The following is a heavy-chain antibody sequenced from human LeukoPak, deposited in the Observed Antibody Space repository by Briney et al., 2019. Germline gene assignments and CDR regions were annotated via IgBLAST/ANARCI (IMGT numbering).Heavy chain of an antibody. Sequence: SETLSLTCTVSGGSIGSYYWSWIRQPPGKGLEWIGYIYYSGSTNYNPSLKSRVTISVDTSKNQFSLKLSSVTAADTAVYYCARIVRGVISPDDAFDIWGQGTVVTVSS. V-gene: IGHV4-59*01. D-gene: IGHD3-10*01. CDR1: GGSIGSYY. J-gene: IGHJ3*02. CDR2: IYYSGST. CDR3: ARIVRGVISPDDAFDI.